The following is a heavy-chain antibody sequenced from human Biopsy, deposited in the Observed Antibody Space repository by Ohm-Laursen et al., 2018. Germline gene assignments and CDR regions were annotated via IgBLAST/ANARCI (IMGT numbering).Heavy chain of an antibody. D-gene: IGHD3-3*01. CDR2: IVPVLGHL. J-gene: IGHJ4*02. CDR3: AADADGYYTEFDY. Sequence: GASVKVSCNASGGPSSNYAFSWVRQAPGQGLEWVGRIVPVLGHLNYAQRFQGRVSITADKSTSYVFMELSRLTSGDTAVYYCAADADGYYTEFDYWGPGTLVTVSS. V-gene: IGHV1-69*04. CDR1: GGPSSNYA.